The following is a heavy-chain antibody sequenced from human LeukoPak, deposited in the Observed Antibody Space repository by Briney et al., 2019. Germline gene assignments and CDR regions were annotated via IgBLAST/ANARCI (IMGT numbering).Heavy chain of an antibody. CDR2: INPNTGGT. J-gene: IGHJ4*02. CDR1: GYTFTGYY. CDR3: ARRYDFWSGYPTAFDY. D-gene: IGHD3-3*01. Sequence: ASVKVPCKASGYTFTGYYMYWVRQAPGQGLEWMGFINPNTGGTIYAQKFQARVTMTRDTSISTAYMELRGLISDDTAVYYCARRYDFWSGYPTAFDYWGQGTLVTVSS. V-gene: IGHV1-2*02.